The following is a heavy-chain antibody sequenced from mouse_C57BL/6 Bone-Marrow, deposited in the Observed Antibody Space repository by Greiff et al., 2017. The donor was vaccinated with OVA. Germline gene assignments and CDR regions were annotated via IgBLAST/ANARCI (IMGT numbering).Heavy chain of an antibody. D-gene: IGHD1-1*01. CDR1: GYAFTNYL. Sequence: QVQLQQSGAELVRPGTSVKVSCKASGYAFTNYLIEWVKQRPGQGLEWIGVINPGSGGTNYNEKFKGKATLTADKSSSTAYMQLSSLTSEDSAVYFCARDYYGSRGLYWYFDVWGTGTTVTVSS. V-gene: IGHV1-54*01. J-gene: IGHJ1*03. CDR3: ARDYYGSRGLYWYFDV. CDR2: INPGSGGT.